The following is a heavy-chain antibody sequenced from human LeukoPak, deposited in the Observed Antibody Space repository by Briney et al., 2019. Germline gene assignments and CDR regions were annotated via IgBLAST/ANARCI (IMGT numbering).Heavy chain of an antibody. CDR3: ARGYSPDY. D-gene: IGHD5-18*01. Sequence: GGSLRLSCTASGFAFSSYSMSWVRQAPGKGLEWVSYISSSSSTIYYADSVKGRFTISRDNAKNSLYLQMNSLRAEDTAVYYCARGYSPDYWGQGTLVTVSS. J-gene: IGHJ4*02. CDR1: GFAFSSYS. V-gene: IGHV3-48*01. CDR2: ISSSSSTI.